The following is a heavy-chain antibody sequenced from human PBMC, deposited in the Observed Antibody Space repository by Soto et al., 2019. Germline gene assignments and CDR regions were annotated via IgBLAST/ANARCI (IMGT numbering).Heavy chain of an antibody. CDR3: ARETSAAWPYYLDY. Sequence: GGSLRLSCAASEFTFSSYWMTWVRQAPGKGLEWVANINQDGSEKYYVDSVKGRFTISRDNAKNSLYLQMNSLRAEDTAVYYCARETSAAWPYYLDYWGQGTLVTVSS. CDR2: INQDGSEK. V-gene: IGHV3-7*01. CDR1: EFTFSSYW. D-gene: IGHD3-10*01. J-gene: IGHJ4*02.